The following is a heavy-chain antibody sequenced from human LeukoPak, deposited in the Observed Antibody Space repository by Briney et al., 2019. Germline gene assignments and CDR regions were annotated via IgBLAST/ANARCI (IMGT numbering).Heavy chain of an antibody. CDR3: ARDHPSPYYDFWSGYYGFDY. CDR1: GFTFSSYW. Sequence: AGGSLRLSCAASGFTFSSYWMSWVRQAPGKGLEWVANIKQDGSEKYYVDSVKGRFTISRDNAKNSLYLQMNSLRAEDTAVYYCARDHPSPYYDFWSGYYGFDYWGQGTLVTVSS. D-gene: IGHD3-3*01. V-gene: IGHV3-7*05. CDR2: IKQDGSEK. J-gene: IGHJ4*02.